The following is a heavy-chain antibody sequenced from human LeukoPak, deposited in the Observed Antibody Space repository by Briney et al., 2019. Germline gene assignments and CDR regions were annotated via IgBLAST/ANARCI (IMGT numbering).Heavy chain of an antibody. V-gene: IGHV4-39*07. D-gene: IGHD6-13*01. CDR3: ASTAAGTNRFDP. Sequence: SETLSLTCTVSGGSISSSSYYWGWIRQPPGKGLEWIGSIYYSGSTYYNPSLKSRVTISVDTSKNQFSLELSSVTAADTAVYYCASTAAGTNRFDPWGQGTLVTVSS. CDR2: IYYSGST. CDR1: GGSISSSSYY. J-gene: IGHJ5*02.